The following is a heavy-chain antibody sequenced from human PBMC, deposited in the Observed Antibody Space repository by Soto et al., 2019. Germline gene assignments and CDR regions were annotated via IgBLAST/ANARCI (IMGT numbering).Heavy chain of an antibody. Sequence: PGGSLRLSCAASGFSFSSDSMGWVRQAPGKGLEWVSSISSSGSFMNYADSVKGRFTISRDNAKNSLYLQMSSLKDEDTAVYYCARAQTNGNTLDWFDSWGQGTLATVSS. D-gene: IGHD1-7*01. CDR1: GFSFSSDS. CDR2: ISSSGSFM. J-gene: IGHJ5*01. V-gene: IGHV3-21*01. CDR3: ARAQTNGNTLDWFDS.